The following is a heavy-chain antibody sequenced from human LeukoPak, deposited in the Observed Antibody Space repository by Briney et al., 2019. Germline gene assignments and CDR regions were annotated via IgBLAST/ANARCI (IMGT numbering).Heavy chain of an antibody. J-gene: IGHJ4*02. CDR3: ALTYYYDRSRTFDY. V-gene: IGHV3-23*01. Sequence: GGSLRLSCAASGFTFSSYAMSWVRQAPGKGLEWVSAISGSGGSTYYADSVKGQFTISRDNSKNTLYLQMNSLRAEDTAVYYCALTYYYDRSRTFDYWGQGTLVTVSS. D-gene: IGHD3-22*01. CDR2: ISGSGGST. CDR1: GFTFSSYA.